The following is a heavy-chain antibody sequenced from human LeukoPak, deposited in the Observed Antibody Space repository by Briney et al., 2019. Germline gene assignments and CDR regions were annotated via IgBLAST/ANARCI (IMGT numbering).Heavy chain of an antibody. D-gene: IGHD5-12*01. CDR1: GGTFSSYA. V-gene: IGHV1-69*01. J-gene: IGHJ6*03. Sequence: SVKVSCKASGGTFSSYAISWVRQAPGQGLEWMGGIIPIFGTANYAQKFQGRVTITADESTSTAYVELSSLRSEDTAVYYCARGGYSGYDWRYYYYYMDVWGKGTTVTISS. CDR2: IIPIFGTA. CDR3: ARGGYSGYDWRYYYYYMDV.